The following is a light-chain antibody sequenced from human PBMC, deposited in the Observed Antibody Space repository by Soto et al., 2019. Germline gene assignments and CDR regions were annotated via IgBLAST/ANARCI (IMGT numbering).Light chain of an antibody. CDR3: QQYNSFTWT. V-gene: IGKV1-5*03. J-gene: IGKJ1*01. CDR1: QSISSW. Sequence: DIQMTQSPSTLSASVGDRVTITCRASQSISSWLAWYQQKPGKAPKLLIYQASSLETGVPSRFSGSGSGTELTLTIRSLEPDDFATYFCQQYNSFTWTFGQGTKVEIK. CDR2: QAS.